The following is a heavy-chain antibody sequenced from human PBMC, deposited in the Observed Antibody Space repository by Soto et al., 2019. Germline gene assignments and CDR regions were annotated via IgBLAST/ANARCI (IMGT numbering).Heavy chain of an antibody. V-gene: IGHV3-33*06. J-gene: IGHJ3*02. D-gene: IGHD2-15*01. Sequence: GGSLRLSCAASGFTFSSYGMHWVRQAPGKGLEWVAVIWYDGSNKYYADSVKGRFTISRDNSKNTLYLQMNSLRAEDTAVYYCAKDLEDIVVVVAAIGIAFDIWGQGTMVTV. CDR2: IWYDGSNK. CDR3: AKDLEDIVVVVAAIGIAFDI. CDR1: GFTFSSYG.